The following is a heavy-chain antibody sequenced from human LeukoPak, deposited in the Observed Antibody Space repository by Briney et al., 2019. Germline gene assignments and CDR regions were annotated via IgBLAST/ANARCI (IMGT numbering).Heavy chain of an antibody. CDR2: IYTSGST. D-gene: IGHD2-15*01. CDR3: ARGSYCSGGSCWANWFDP. Sequence: PSQTLSLTCTVSGGSISSGSYYWSWIRQPAGKGLEWIGRIYTSGSTNYNPSLKSRVTISVDTSKNQFSLKLSSVTAADTAVYYCARGSYCSGGSCWANWFDPWGQGTLVTVSS. CDR1: GGSISSGSYY. V-gene: IGHV4-61*02. J-gene: IGHJ5*02.